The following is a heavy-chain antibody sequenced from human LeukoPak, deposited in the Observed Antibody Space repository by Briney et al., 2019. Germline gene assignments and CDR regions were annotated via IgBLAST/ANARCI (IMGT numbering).Heavy chain of an antibody. J-gene: IGHJ4*02. CDR2: ISYDGSNK. Sequence: GGSLRLSCAASGFTFSSYAMHWVHQAPGKGLEWVAVISYDGSNKYYADSVKGRFTISRDNSKNTLYLQMNSLRAEDTAVYYCARESAAFDYWGQGTLVTVSS. CDR1: GFTFSSYA. CDR3: ARESAAFDY. V-gene: IGHV3-30-3*01. D-gene: IGHD2-2*01.